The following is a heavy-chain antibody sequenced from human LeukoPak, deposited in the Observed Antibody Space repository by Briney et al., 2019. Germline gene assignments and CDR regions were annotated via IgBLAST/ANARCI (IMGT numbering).Heavy chain of an antibody. D-gene: IGHD4-17*01. J-gene: IGHJ5*02. CDR3: ARGRYGFGTPPTTNWFDP. V-gene: IGHV3-23*01. CDR2: ISGSGGST. CDR1: GFTFSGYA. Sequence: PGGSLRLSCAASGFTFSGYAMSWVRQAPGKGLEWVSGISGSGGSTYYADSVKGRFSISRDNSKKTLYLQMNSLRAEDTAVYYCARGRYGFGTPPTTNWFDPWGQGTLVTVSS.